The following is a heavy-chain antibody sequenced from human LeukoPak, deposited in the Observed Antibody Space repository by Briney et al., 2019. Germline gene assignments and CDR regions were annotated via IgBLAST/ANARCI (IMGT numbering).Heavy chain of an antibody. CDR1: GFTFSRNS. CDR3: ARFRYDSSGDYGMDV. Sequence: PGGSLRLSCAASGFTFSRNSMNWVRQAPGKGLEWVSSISSSSYIYYADSVKGRFAISRDNAKNSLHLQMNSLRAEDTAVYYCARFRYDSSGDYGMDVWGQGTTVTVAS. V-gene: IGHV3-21*01. J-gene: IGHJ6*02. D-gene: IGHD3-22*01. CDR2: ISSSSYI.